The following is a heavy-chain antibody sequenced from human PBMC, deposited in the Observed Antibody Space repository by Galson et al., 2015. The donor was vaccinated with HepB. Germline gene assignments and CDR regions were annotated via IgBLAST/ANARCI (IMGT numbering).Heavy chain of an antibody. Sequence: SVKVSCKASGGTFSSYTISWVRQAPGQGLEWMGRIIPILGIANYAQKFQGRVTITADKSTSTAYMELSSLRSEDTAVYYCAREGVGVSGSYETLDYWGQGTLVTVSS. J-gene: IGHJ4*02. D-gene: IGHD3-10*01. CDR1: GGTFSSYT. CDR2: IIPILGIA. CDR3: AREGVGVSGSYETLDY. V-gene: IGHV1-69*04.